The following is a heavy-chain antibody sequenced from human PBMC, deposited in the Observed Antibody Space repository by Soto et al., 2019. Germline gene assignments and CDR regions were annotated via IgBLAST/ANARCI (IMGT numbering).Heavy chain of an antibody. CDR2: IYHSGST. V-gene: IGHV4-30-2*01. CDR1: GGSISSGGYS. J-gene: IGHJ2*01. Sequence: QLQLQESGSGLVKPSQTLSLTCAVSGGSISSGGYSWSWIRQPPGKGLEWIGYIYHSGSTYYNPSLKSRVTISVDRSKNQFSLKLSSXTXXXXXXXXXXXXXGLWGRGTLVTVSS. CDR3: XXXXGL.